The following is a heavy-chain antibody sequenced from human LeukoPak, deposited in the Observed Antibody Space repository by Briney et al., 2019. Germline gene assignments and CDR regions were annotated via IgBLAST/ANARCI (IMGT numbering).Heavy chain of an antibody. CDR2: IYSGGST. J-gene: IGHJ4*02. D-gene: IGHD6-19*01. Sequence: PGGSLRLSCAASGFTVRTNYMTWVRQAPGKGLEWVSLIYSGGSTYYADSVKGRFTIYRDNSKNTLYLQMNSLRAEDTAVYYCARGRPGIAVANFDYWGQGTLVTVSS. CDR1: GFTVRTNY. V-gene: IGHV3-53*01. CDR3: ARGRPGIAVANFDY.